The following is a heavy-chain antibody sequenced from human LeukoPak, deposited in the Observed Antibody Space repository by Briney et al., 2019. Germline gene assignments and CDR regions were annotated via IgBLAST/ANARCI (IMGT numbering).Heavy chain of an antibody. J-gene: IGHJ4*02. CDR2: IYSGGST. D-gene: IGHD3-22*01. V-gene: IGHV3-66*01. CDR3: AKDPTHYRVWDYYETIGLSY. Sequence: GGSLRLSCAASGFTVSSNYMSWVRQAPGKGLEWVSVIYSGGSTYYADSVKGRFTISRDNSKNTLYLQMNSLRAEDTAVYYCAKDPTHYRVWDYYETIGLSYWGQGTLVTVSS. CDR1: GFTVSSNY.